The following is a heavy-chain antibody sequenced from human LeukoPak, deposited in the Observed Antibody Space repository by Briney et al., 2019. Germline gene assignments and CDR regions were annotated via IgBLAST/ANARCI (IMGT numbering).Heavy chain of an antibody. CDR1: GFTFSSYS. J-gene: IGHJ3*02. Sequence: GGSLRLSCAASGFTFSSYSMNWVRQAPGKGLEWVSSISSSSSYIYYADSVKGRFTISRDNAKNSLYLQMSSLRAEDTAVYYCARDTPNGDYVDAFDIWGQGTMVTVSS. CDR3: ARDTPNGDYVDAFDI. D-gene: IGHD4-17*01. V-gene: IGHV3-21*01. CDR2: ISSSSSYI.